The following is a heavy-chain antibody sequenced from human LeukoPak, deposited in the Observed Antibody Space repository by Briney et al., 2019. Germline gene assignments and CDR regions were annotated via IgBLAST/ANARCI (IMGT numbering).Heavy chain of an antibody. CDR1: GFTFSSYA. CDR3: ARTWEEYYFDY. CDR2: ISYDGSNK. J-gene: IGHJ4*02. D-gene: IGHD1-26*01. Sequence: GGSLRLSCAASGFTFSSYAMHWVRQAPGKGLEWVAVISYDGSNKYYADSVKGRFTISRDNSKNTLYLQMNSLRAEDTAVYYCARTWEEYYFDYWDQGTLVTVSS. V-gene: IGHV3-30*04.